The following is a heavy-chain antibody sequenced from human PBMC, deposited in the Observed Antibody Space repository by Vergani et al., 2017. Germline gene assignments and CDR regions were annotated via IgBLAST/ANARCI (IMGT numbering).Heavy chain of an antibody. V-gene: IGHV4-59*01. J-gene: IGHJ5*02. CDR3: ARAPQYCSSTSCYIGPWFDP. CDR2: IYYSGST. CDR1: GGSISSYY. D-gene: IGHD2-2*02. Sequence: QVQLQESGPGLVKPSETLSLTCTVSGGSISSYYWSWIRQPPGKGLEWIGYIYYSGSTNYNPSLKSRVTISVDTSKNQFSLKLSSLTAADTAVYYCARAPQYCSSTSCYIGPWFDPWGQGTLVTVSS.